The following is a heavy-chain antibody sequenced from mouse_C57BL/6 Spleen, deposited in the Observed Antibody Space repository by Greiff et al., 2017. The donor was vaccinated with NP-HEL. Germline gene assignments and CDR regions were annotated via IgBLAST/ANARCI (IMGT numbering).Heavy chain of an antibody. CDR3: ARDGELRSRWYFDY. CDR2: INHDGSST. D-gene: IGHD1-1*01. Sequence: EVQLVESEGGLVQPGSSMKLSCTASGFTFSDYYMAWVRQVPEKGLEWVANINHDGSSTYYLDSLKSRFNISRDNAKNILYLQMSSLKSEGTATYYCARDGELRSRWYFDYWSQGTTLTVSS. J-gene: IGHJ2*01. CDR1: GFTFSDYY. V-gene: IGHV5-16*01.